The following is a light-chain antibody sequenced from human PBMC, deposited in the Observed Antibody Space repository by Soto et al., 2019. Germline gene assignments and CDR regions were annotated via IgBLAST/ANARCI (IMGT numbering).Light chain of an antibody. Sequence: EIVLTQSPGSLSLSPGERATLFCRASQSVDSSFFAWYQQKPGQAPRLLIYGASNRATGIPDRFSGRGSGTDFTLTISRLEPEDFAVYYCQQYVSSVTFGQGTKVEIK. CDR1: QSVDSSF. CDR2: GAS. V-gene: IGKV3-20*01. J-gene: IGKJ1*01. CDR3: QQYVSSVT.